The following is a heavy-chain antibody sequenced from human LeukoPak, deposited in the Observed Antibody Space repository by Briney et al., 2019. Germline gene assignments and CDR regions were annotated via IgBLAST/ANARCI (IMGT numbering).Heavy chain of an antibody. J-gene: IGHJ4*02. CDR2: IYYSGST. CDR3: ARHFSSGTSYAPFDF. CDR1: GGSISSYY. V-gene: IGHV4-59*08. Sequence: SETLSLTCTVSGGSISSYYWSWIRQPPGKGLEWIAYIYYSGSTNYNPSLKSRVTISVDTSKNQFSLKLSSVTAADTAVYYCARHFSSGTSYAPFDFWGQGTLVTVSS. D-gene: IGHD3-10*01.